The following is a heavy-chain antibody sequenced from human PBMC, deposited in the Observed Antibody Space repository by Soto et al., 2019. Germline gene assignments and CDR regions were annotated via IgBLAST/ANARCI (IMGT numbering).Heavy chain of an antibody. CDR3: GTTNYYYAMAV. D-gene: IGHD1-7*01. CDR1: GGSFSGYY. V-gene: IGHV4-34*01. J-gene: IGHJ6*02. Sequence: QVQLQQWGAGLLKPSETLSLTCAVYGGSFSGYYWSWIRQPPGKGLEWIGEINHSGSTNYNPSLKSRVTISIDTSKTQFSLKLTSVTAADTAVYYCGTTNYYYAMAVWGQGTTVTVSS. CDR2: INHSGST.